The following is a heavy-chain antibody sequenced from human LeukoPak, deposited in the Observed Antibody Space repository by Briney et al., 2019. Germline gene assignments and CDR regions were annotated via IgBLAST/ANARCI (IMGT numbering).Heavy chain of an antibody. V-gene: IGHV3-74*01. D-gene: IGHD2-15*01. CDR1: GFTLSSYW. CDR3: ARNVLPGYLDY. Sequence: GGSLRLSCAASGFTLSSYWMHWVRQAPGKGLVWVSRINSDGSSTSYADSVKGRFTISRDNAKNTLYLQMNSLRAEDTAVYYCARNVLPGYLDYWGQGTLVTVSS. CDR2: INSDGSST. J-gene: IGHJ4*02.